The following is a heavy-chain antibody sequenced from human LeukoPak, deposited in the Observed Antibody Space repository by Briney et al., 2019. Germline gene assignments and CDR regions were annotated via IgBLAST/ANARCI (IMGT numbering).Heavy chain of an antibody. CDR3: ATDRWADYYDSSGYYSTGYYFDY. Sequence: ASVKVSCKVSRYTLTELSMHWVRHAAGKGLEWMGGFDPEDGERIYAQRFQGRVTMTEDTSTDTAYMELSSLRSEDTAVYYCATDRWADYYDSSGYYSTGYYFDYWGQGTLVTISS. V-gene: IGHV1-24*01. CDR1: RYTLTELS. J-gene: IGHJ4*02. D-gene: IGHD3-22*01. CDR2: FDPEDGER.